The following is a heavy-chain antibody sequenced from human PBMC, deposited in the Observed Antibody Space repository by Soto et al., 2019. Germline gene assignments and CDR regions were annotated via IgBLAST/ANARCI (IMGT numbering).Heavy chain of an antibody. Sequence: QVQLVQSGAEVKKPGSSVKVSCKASGGTFSSYALSWVRQAPGQGLAWMGGIIPIFGTANSAQKFQGRVTITADEATSTAYMELSSLRSEDTAVYYCARSSSSLYSYYGMDVWGQGTTVTVS. CDR1: GGTFSSYA. V-gene: IGHV1-69*01. CDR2: IIPIFGTA. D-gene: IGHD6-6*01. CDR3: ARSSSSLYSYYGMDV. J-gene: IGHJ6*02.